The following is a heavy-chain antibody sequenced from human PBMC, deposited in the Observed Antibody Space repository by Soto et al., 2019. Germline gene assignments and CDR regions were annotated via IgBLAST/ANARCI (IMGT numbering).Heavy chain of an antibody. CDR2: LYSSGRA. CDR1: GVSISPYY. J-gene: IGHJ2*01. D-gene: IGHD3-16*01. Sequence: QVQLQESGPGLVKTSETLSLTCTVSGVSISPYYWTWIRQPAGKGLEWIGHLYSSGRATYNPSLKNRVTMSVLRDNFSMTLKYVTAADTDVYYCARHFDVNTVLDYYYFDLWGRGALVTVSS. V-gene: IGHV4-4*07. CDR3: ARHFDVNTVLDYYYFDL.